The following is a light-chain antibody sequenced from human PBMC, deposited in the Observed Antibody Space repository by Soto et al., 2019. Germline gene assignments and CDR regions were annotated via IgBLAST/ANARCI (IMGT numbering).Light chain of an antibody. Sequence: QSVLTQSPSASASLGASVRLTCTLSSGHSSYAIAWHQQQPQKGPRYLMKLNSDGSHTKGDGIPDRFSGSSSGAERYLSISSLQYEDEADYYCQTWGTGIPRVFGGGTKLTVL. CDR2: LNSDGSH. CDR1: SGHSSYA. V-gene: IGLV4-69*01. J-gene: IGLJ3*02. CDR3: QTWGTGIPRV.